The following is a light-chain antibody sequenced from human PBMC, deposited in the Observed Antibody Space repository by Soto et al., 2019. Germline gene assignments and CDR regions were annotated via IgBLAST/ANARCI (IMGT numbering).Light chain of an antibody. CDR1: SGDIGGYNY. CDR3: SSYTTNSIPVV. J-gene: IGLJ2*01. V-gene: IGLV2-14*01. CDR2: EVS. Sequence: QTVVTQPASVSGSPGQSITISCTGTSGDIGGYNYVSWYQQHPGKAPKLLISEVSNRPSGVSHRFSGSKSGNTASLTISGIMTEDEADYYCSSYTTNSIPVVFGGGTKVTVL.